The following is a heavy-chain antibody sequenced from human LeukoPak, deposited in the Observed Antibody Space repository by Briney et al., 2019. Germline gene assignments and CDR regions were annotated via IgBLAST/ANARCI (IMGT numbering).Heavy chain of an antibody. Sequence: SETLPLTCTVSGGSISSGDDYWGWIRQPPGRGLEWIGYIYYSVSTYYNPSLKSRVTISVDTSKNQFSLKLSSVTAADTAVYYCARSSHYDILTGPFDYWGQGTLVTVSS. CDR1: GGSISSGDDY. CDR2: IYYSVST. D-gene: IGHD3-9*01. CDR3: ARSSHYDILTGPFDY. V-gene: IGHV4-30-4*01. J-gene: IGHJ4*02.